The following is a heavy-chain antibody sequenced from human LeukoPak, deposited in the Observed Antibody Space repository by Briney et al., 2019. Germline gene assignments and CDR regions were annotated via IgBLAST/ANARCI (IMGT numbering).Heavy chain of an antibody. Sequence: GGSLRLSCAASGFTFSSYGMHWVRQAPGKGLEWVAVIWYDGSNKYYADSVKGRFTISRDNSKNTLYLQMNSLRAEDTAVYYCARSGDIVVVPAANHYYGMDVWGKGTTVTVSS. D-gene: IGHD2-2*01. J-gene: IGHJ6*04. V-gene: IGHV3-33*01. CDR2: IWYDGSNK. CDR1: GFTFSSYG. CDR3: ARSGDIVVVPAANHYYGMDV.